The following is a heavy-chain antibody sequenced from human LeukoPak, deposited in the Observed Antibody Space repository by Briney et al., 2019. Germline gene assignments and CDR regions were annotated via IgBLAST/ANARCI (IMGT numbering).Heavy chain of an antibody. J-gene: IGHJ5*02. D-gene: IGHD6-19*01. Sequence: SVKVSCKASGGTFSSYAISWVRQAPGQGLEWMGRIIPILGIANYAQKFQGRVTITADKSTSTAYMELSSLRSEDTAVYYCARVGNSECSGGWETWGQGTLVTVSS. CDR2: IIPILGIA. V-gene: IGHV1-69*04. CDR1: GGTFSSYA. CDR3: ARVGNSECSGGWET.